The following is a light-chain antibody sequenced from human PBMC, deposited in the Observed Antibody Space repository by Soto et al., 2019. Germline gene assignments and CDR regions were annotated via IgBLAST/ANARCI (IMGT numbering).Light chain of an antibody. Sequence: EIAMTQSPATLSVSPGERATLSCRASQSISNNLAWYQQKPGQAPRLLIYGASTRATGIPARFSGGGSGKEVTLTFISLQSEDLAVYYWQQYNNWPPWTFGHGTKVEIK. CDR2: GAS. CDR3: QQYNNWPPWT. J-gene: IGKJ1*01. V-gene: IGKV3-15*01. CDR1: QSISNN.